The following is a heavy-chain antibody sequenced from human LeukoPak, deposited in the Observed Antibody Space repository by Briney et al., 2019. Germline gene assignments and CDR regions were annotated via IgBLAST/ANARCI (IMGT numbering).Heavy chain of an antibody. D-gene: IGHD2-15*01. Sequence: GASVTVSFKASGYTVTGYYMHWVRQAPGQGLEWMGWINPNSGGTNYAQKFQGRVTMTSDTSISTAYMGLIKLSSVDTAVYSGARGYCSGGSCHGFYYYYMDVWGKGTTVTVSS. J-gene: IGHJ6*03. V-gene: IGHV1-2*02. CDR2: INPNSGGT. CDR1: GYTVTGYY. CDR3: ARGYCSGGSCHGFYYYYMDV.